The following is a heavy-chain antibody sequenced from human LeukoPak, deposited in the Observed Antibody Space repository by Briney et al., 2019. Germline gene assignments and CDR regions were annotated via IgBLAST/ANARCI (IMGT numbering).Heavy chain of an antibody. CDR2: IKQDGSEK. V-gene: IGHV3-7*05. Sequence: PGGSLRLSCAASGFTFSEYYMSWIRQAPGKGLEWVANIKQDGSEKYYVDSVKGRFTISRDNAKNSLYLQMNSLRAEDTAVYHCARDRSSGWYSPFDYWGQGTLVTVSS. CDR1: GFTFSEYY. J-gene: IGHJ4*02. CDR3: ARDRSSGWYSPFDY. D-gene: IGHD6-19*01.